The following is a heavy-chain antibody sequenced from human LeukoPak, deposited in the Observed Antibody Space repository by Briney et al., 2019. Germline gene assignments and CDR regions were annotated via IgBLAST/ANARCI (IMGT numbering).Heavy chain of an antibody. Sequence: PSETLSLTCTVSGGSMSPYHWGWIRQPPGKGLEWTGYIYYSGSTYYNPSLKSRVTISVDTSKNQFSLKLSSVTAADTAVYYCARASYGDYCFDYWGQGTLVTVSS. D-gene: IGHD4-17*01. V-gene: IGHV4-59*12. CDR3: ARASYGDYCFDY. CDR2: IYYSGST. J-gene: IGHJ4*02. CDR1: GGSMSPYH.